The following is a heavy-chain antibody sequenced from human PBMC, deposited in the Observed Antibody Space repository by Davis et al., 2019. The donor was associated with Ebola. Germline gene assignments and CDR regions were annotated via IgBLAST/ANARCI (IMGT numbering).Heavy chain of an antibody. CDR2: ISSKSTRT. Sequence: PGGSLRLSCAASGFTFSAHYMSWIRQAPGKGLEWVSKISSKSTRTEYADSVRGRFTISRDNSKNLLLLEMSSLRAEDTALYYCASSLRYCSNTGCDYWGQGTLVTVSS. CDR3: ASSLRYCSNTGCDY. D-gene: IGHD2-2*01. V-gene: IGHV3-11*06. J-gene: IGHJ4*02. CDR1: GFTFSAHY.